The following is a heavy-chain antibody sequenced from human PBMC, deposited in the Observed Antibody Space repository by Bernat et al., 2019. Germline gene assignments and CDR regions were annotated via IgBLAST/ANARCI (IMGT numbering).Heavy chain of an antibody. D-gene: IGHD1-7*01. CDR3: TTDFRYNWNYGRAFDI. J-gene: IGHJ3*02. Sequence: EVQLVESGGGLVKPGGSLRLSCAASGFTFSNAWMSWVRQAPGKGLEWVGRIKSKTDGGTTDYAAPVKGRFTISRDDSKNTLYLQMNSLKTEDTAVYYCTTDFRYNWNYGRAFDIWGQGTMVTVSS. CDR1: GFTFSNAW. CDR2: IKSKTDGGTT. V-gene: IGHV3-15*01.